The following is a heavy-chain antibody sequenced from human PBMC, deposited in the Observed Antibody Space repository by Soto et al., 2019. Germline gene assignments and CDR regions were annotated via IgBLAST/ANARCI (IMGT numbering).Heavy chain of an antibody. CDR2: INHSGST. V-gene: IGHV4-34*01. J-gene: IGHJ3*02. CDR3: ARGFNYDFWSGYHPDDAFDI. CDR1: GVSFSGYY. Sequence: SETLSLTCAVYGVSFSGYYWSWIRQPPGKGLEWIGEINHSGSTNYNPSLKSRVTISVDTSKNQFSLKLSSVTAADTAVYYCARGFNYDFWSGYHPDDAFDIWGQGTMVTVSS. D-gene: IGHD3-3*01.